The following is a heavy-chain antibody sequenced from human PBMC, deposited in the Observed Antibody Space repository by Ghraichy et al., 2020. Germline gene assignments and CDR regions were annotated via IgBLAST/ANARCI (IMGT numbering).Heavy chain of an antibody. Sequence: SETLSLTCTVSGASFTNNYWSWIRQPPGRGLEWIGFIYYSGSINYNPSLKSRVSISLDKSKNQFSLKLNSVTAADPAVSYCASVIGGIYWYFDLWGRGTLVTVSS. CDR3: ASVIGGIYWYFDL. CDR2: IYYSGSI. D-gene: IGHD5-12*01. J-gene: IGHJ2*01. CDR1: GASFTNNY. V-gene: IGHV4-59*01.